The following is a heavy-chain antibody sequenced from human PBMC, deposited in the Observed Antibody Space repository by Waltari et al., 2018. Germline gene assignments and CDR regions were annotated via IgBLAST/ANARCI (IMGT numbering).Heavy chain of an antibody. Sequence: QLQLQESGPGLVKPSETLSFTCPVSGGSISSRSYYWGWIRQPPGKGLEWIGSIYYSGSTYYNPSLKSRVTISVDTSKNQFSRKLSSVTAADTAVYYCATKRESSASGFDYWGQGTLVTVSS. CDR2: IYYSGST. CDR3: ATKRESSASGFDY. CDR1: GGSISSRSYY. D-gene: IGHD6-19*01. V-gene: IGHV4-39*01. J-gene: IGHJ4*02.